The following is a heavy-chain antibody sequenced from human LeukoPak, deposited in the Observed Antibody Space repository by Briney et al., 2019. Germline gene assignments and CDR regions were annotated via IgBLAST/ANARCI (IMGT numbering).Heavy chain of an antibody. CDR3: ARPYDSSGYYQPQYWYFDL. D-gene: IGHD3-22*01. CDR2: IYPGDSDT. J-gene: IGHJ2*01. V-gene: IGHV5-51*01. Sequence: HGESLKISCKGSGYSFTSYWIGWVRQMPGKGLEWMGIIYPGDSDTRYSPSFQGQVTISADKSISTAYLQRSSLKASDTAMYYCARPYDSSGYYQPQYWYFDLWGRGTLVTVSS. CDR1: GYSFTSYW.